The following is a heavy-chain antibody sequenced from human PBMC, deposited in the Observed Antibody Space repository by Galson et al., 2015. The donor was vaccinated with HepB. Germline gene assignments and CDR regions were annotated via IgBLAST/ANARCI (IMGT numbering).Heavy chain of an antibody. CDR1: GGSFSGYY. Sequence: ETLSLTCAVYGGSFSGYYWSWIRQPPGKGLEWIGEINHSGSTNYNPSLKSRVTISVDTSKNQFSLKLSSVTAADTAVYYCARGRYCSGGSCYSGRYFQHWGQGTLVTVSS. J-gene: IGHJ1*01. CDR2: INHSGST. CDR3: ARGRYCSGGSCYSGRYFQH. V-gene: IGHV4-34*01. D-gene: IGHD2-15*01.